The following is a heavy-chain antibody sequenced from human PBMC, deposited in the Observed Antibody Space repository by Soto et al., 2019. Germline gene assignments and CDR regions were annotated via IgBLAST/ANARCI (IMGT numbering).Heavy chain of an antibody. J-gene: IGHJ5*02. Sequence: GGSLRLSCAASGFTFDDYGMSWVRQAPGKGLEWVSGINWNGGSTGYADSVKGRFTISRDNAKNSLYLQMNSLRAEDTALYHCARDLTGYYPPSNWFDPWGQGTLVTVSS. V-gene: IGHV3-20*01. CDR1: GFTFDDYG. CDR2: INWNGGST. CDR3: ARDLTGYYPPSNWFDP. D-gene: IGHD3-9*01.